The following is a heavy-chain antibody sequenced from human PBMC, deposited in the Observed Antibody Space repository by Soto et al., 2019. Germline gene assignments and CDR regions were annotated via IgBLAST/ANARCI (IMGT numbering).Heavy chain of an antibody. J-gene: IGHJ6*02. Sequence: GGSLRLSCAASGFTFSSYAMHWVRQAPGKGLEWVAVISYDGSNKYYADSVKGRFTISRDNSKNTLYLQMNSLRAEDTAVYYCARDRNPVDTARAINNYYYYYGMDVWGQGTKVTVSS. V-gene: IGHV3-30-3*01. CDR2: ISYDGSNK. CDR3: ARDRNPVDTARAINNYYYYYGMDV. CDR1: GFTFSSYA. D-gene: IGHD5-18*01.